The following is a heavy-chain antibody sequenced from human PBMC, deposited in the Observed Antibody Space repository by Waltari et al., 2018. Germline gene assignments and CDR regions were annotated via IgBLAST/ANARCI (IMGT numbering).Heavy chain of an antibody. J-gene: IGHJ4*02. CDR3: ARDISLAVAGY. CDR1: GFTFSSYA. Sequence: QVQLVESGGGVVQPGRSLRLSCAASGFTFSSYAMHWVRQAPGKGLDGVAVISNDGSNKYYADSVKGRFTISRDNSKNTLYLQMNSLRAEDTAVYYCARDISLAVAGYWGQGTLVTVSS. CDR2: ISNDGSNK. D-gene: IGHD6-19*01. V-gene: IGHV3-30-3*01.